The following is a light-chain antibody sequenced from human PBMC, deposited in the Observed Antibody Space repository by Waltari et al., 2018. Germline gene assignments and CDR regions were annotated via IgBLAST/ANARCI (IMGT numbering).Light chain of an antibody. V-gene: IGLV1-51*02. CDR3: GTWDSSLSGAV. CDR2: ENR. J-gene: IGLJ7*01. Sequence: QSVLTQPPSVSAAPGQRVTISCSGGSSNIGNNYVSWYRQFPGTAPKLLIDENRERRSGIPGRFSGSKSGTSATLDITGLQAGDEADYYCGTWDSSLSGAVFGGGTHLTVL. CDR1: SSNIGNNY.